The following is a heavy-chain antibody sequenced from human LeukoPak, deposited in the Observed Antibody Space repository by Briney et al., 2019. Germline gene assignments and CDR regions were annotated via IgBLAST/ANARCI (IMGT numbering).Heavy chain of an antibody. CDR1: GFTFSSYG. CDR3: ARIRGYDSSGYYSGWFDP. Sequence: PGGSLRLSCAASGFTFSSYGMHWVRQAPGKGLEWVAVISYDGSNKYYADSVKGRFTISRDNSKNTPYLQMNSLRAEDTAVYYCARIRGYDSSGYYSGWFDPWGQGTLVTVSS. D-gene: IGHD3-22*01. V-gene: IGHV3-30*03. CDR2: ISYDGSNK. J-gene: IGHJ5*02.